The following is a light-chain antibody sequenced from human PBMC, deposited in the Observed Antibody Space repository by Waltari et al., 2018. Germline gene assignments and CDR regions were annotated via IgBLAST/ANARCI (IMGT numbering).Light chain of an antibody. Sequence: DIQMTQSPSSLSASVGDRVTITCRASQSIRSHLNWYQQKPGKAPKLLIYAASRLKSGVPARLSGSGSGTEFTLTISSLQPEDFATYYCQQSYSTPRTFGQGTKVEIK. V-gene: IGKV1-39*01. CDR2: AAS. J-gene: IGKJ1*01. CDR1: QSIRSH. CDR3: QQSYSTPRT.